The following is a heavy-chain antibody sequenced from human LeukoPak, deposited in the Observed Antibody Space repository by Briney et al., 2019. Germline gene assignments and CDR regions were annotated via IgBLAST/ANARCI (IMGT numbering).Heavy chain of an antibody. V-gene: IGHV3-7*01. D-gene: IGHD4/OR15-4a*01. J-gene: IGHJ4*02. CDR2: IKYDGSYT. CDR1: GFDFSNYY. CDR3: TRDEGATLATYRFDF. Sequence: PGGSVRLSCGASGFDFSNYYMSWVRQAPGKGLEWLANIKYDGSYTYYVDSLNGRFTISRDNAKNSLYLQMSSLRADDTAVYYCTRDEGATLATYRFDFCGQGTLVTVSS.